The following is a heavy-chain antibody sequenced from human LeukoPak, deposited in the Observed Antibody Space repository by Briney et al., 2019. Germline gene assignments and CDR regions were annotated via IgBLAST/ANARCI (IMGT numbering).Heavy chain of an antibody. J-gene: IGHJ4*02. CDR3: ARVLVYDSSGYSH. Sequence: SETLSLNCAVYGGSFSGYYWSWIRQPPGKGLEWIGEINHSGSTNYNPSLKSRVTISVDTSKNQFSLKLSSVTAADTAVYYCARVLVYDSSGYSHWGQGTLVTVSS. CDR2: INHSGST. V-gene: IGHV4-34*01. CDR1: GGSFSGYY. D-gene: IGHD3-22*01.